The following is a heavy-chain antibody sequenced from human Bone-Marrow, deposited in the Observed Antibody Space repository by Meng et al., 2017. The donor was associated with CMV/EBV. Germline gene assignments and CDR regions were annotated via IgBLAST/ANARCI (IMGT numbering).Heavy chain of an antibody. V-gene: IGHV3-21*01. J-gene: IGHJ4*02. CDR3: AKENYGDRPFDY. Sequence: GESLKISCAASGFTFSSYSMNWVRQAPGKGLEWVSSISSSSSYIYYADSVKGRFTISRDNSKNTLYLQMNSLRAEDTAVYYCAKENYGDRPFDYWGQGTLVAVSS. CDR2: ISSSSSYI. D-gene: IGHD4-17*01. CDR1: GFTFSSYS.